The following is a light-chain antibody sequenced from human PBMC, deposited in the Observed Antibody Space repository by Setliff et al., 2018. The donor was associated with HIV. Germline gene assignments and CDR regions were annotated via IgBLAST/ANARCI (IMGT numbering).Light chain of an antibody. CDR2: DVS. CDR3: SSYTSSTPLYV. CDR1: SSDVGDYNY. V-gene: IGLV2-14*03. J-gene: IGLJ1*01. Sequence: ALTQPASVSGSPGQSITISCTGTSSDVGDYNYVSWYQQHPGKAPKLMIYDVSYRPSGVSDRFSGSKSGNTASLTISGLQAEDEADYYCSSYTSSTPLYVFGTGTKV.